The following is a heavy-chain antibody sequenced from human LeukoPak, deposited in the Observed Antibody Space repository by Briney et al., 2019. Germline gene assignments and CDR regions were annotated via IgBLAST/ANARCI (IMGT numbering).Heavy chain of an antibody. CDR1: GGSISSYY. V-gene: IGHV4-59*01. CDR2: IYYSGST. D-gene: IGHD6-6*01. CDR3: ARDFPDSSSSRRFDY. J-gene: IGHJ4*02. Sequence: SETLSLTCTVSGGSISSYYWSWIRQPPGKGLEWIRYIYYSGSTNYNPSLKSRVTISVDTSKNQFSLKLSSVTAADTAVYYCARDFPDSSSSRRFDYWGQGTLVTVPS.